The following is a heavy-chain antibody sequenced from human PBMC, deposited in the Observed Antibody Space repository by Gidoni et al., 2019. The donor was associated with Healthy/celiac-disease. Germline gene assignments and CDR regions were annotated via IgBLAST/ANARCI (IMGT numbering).Heavy chain of an antibody. D-gene: IGHD5-18*01. J-gene: IGHJ3*02. CDR1: GFTFSSYG. CDR2: ISYDGSNK. Sequence: QVQLVESGGGVVQPWRSLRLPCAASGFTFSSYGMHWVRQAPGKGLEWVAVISYDGSNKYYADSVKGGFTISRDNYKNTLYLQMNSLRAEDTAVYYCAKGDTAMGDAFDIWGQGTMVTVSS. V-gene: IGHV3-30*18. CDR3: AKGDTAMGDAFDI.